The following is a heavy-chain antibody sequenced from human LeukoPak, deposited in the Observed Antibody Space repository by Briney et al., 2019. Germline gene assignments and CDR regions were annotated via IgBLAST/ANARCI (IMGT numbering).Heavy chain of an antibody. CDR1: GFPFSLHA. CDR2: INDDSTDI. V-gene: IGHV3-21*05. Sequence: GGSLRLSCAASGFPFSLHAMNWVRQAPGKGLEWVSHINDDSTDIHYADSMKGRFSISRDSARNTLYLQLSSLRAEDTAVYYCARDTFQPGLIDSWGQGTLVTVSS. CDR3: ARDTFQPGLIDS. D-gene: IGHD2-2*01. J-gene: IGHJ4*02.